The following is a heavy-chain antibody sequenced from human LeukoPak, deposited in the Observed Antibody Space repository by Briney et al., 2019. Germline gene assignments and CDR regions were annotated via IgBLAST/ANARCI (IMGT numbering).Heavy chain of an antibody. V-gene: IGHV3-7*04. Sequence: GGSLRLSCAASGFTVSSNYMSWVRQAPGKGLEWVANIKQDGSKKSNVDSVKGRFTISRDNAKNSLYLQMNSLRAEDTAIYYCTRVGYIDEGIDYWGQGTLVTVSS. CDR2: IKQDGSKK. CDR3: TRVGYIDEGIDY. CDR1: GFTVSSNY. J-gene: IGHJ4*02. D-gene: IGHD5-24*01.